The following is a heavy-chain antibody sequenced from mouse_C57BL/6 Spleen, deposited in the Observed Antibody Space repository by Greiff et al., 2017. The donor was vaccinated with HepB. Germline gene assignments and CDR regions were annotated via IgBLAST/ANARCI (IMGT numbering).Heavy chain of an antibody. CDR3: ARTALDYDVDAMDY. Sequence: QVQLQQSGPGLVQPSQSLSITCTVSGFSLTSYGVHWVRQSPGKGLEWLGVIWRGGSTDYNAAFISRLSISKDNSKSQVFFKMNSLQADDTAIYYCARTALDYDVDAMDYWGQGTSVTVSS. J-gene: IGHJ4*01. CDR1: GFSLTSYG. D-gene: IGHD2-4*01. CDR2: IWRGGST. V-gene: IGHV2-2*01.